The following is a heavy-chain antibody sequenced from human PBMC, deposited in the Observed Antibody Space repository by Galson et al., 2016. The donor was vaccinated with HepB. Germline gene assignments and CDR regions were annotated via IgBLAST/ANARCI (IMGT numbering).Heavy chain of an antibody. CDR2: IRGSGGGI. Sequence: SLRLSCAGSGFIFNSHAMSWVRQAPGKGLEWVSGIRGSGGGIDYADSVKGRFTISRDNSKNTMYLQMNSLRVEDTAVYYCAARYGEFLMVFDYWGQGTLVTVSS. J-gene: IGHJ4*02. D-gene: IGHD3-10*01. CDR3: AARYGEFLMVFDY. CDR1: GFIFNSHA. V-gene: IGHV3-23*01.